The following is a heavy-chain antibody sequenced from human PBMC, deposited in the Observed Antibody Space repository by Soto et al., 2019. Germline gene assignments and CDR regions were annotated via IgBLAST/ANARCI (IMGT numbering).Heavy chain of an antibody. V-gene: IGHV3-7*03. CDR2: IKQDGSEK. CDR1: GFTFSSYW. J-gene: IGHJ5*02. D-gene: IGHD6-19*01. Sequence: GGSLRLSCAASGFTFSSYWMSWVRQAPGKGLEWVANIKQDGSEKYYVDSVKGRFTISRDNAKNSLYLQMNSLRAEDTAVYYCAGFSAAGFFDPWGQGTLVTVSS. CDR3: AGFSAAGFFDP.